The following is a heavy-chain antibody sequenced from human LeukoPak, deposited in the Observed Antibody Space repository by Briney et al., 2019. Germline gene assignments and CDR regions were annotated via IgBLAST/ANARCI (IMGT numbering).Heavy chain of an antibody. J-gene: IGHJ4*02. Sequence: ASVKVSGKASGYTFTRYYMHWVRQAPGQGLEWMGWINPNSGGTNYAQKFQGRVTMTKDTSISTAYMELSRLRSDDTAVYYCASAYTAMALFDYWGQGTLVTVSS. CDR1: GYTFTRYY. D-gene: IGHD5-18*01. CDR2: INPNSGGT. V-gene: IGHV1-2*02. CDR3: ASAYTAMALFDY.